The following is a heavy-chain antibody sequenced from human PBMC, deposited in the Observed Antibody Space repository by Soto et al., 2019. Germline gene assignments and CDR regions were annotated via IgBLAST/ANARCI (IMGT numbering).Heavy chain of an antibody. V-gene: IGHV3-7*01. D-gene: IGHD6-13*01. CDR3: ARVGRQQLVYYYYYGMDV. Sequence: GGSLRLSCAASGFTFSSYWMSWVRQAPGKGLEWVANIKQDGSEKYYVDSVKGRFTISRDNAKNSLYLQMNSLRAEDTAVYYCARVGRQQLVYYYYYGMDVWGQGTTVTVSS. J-gene: IGHJ6*02. CDR1: GFTFSSYW. CDR2: IKQDGSEK.